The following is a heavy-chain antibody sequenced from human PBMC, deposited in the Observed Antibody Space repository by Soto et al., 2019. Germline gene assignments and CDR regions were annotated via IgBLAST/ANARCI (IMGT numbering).Heavy chain of an antibody. V-gene: IGHV1-3*01. CDR1: GYTFTTHQ. J-gene: IGHJ6*04. CDR3: AGNHLGLGV. D-gene: IGHD7-27*01. CDR2: ISAGNGDT. Sequence: QVQLEQSGAEMKKPGASVKVSCRASGYTFTTHQIHWVRQAPGQELEWMGWISAGNGDTKYSQKFQGRLTITSDTPANTAYMELSSLKSEDTAVYYCAGNHLGLGVWGTGTTVTVPS.